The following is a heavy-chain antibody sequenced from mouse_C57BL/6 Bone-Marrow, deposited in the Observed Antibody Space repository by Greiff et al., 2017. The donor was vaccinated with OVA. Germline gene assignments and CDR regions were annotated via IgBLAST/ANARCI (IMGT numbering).Heavy chain of an antibody. J-gene: IGHJ3*01. V-gene: IGHV1-9*01. CDR1: GYTFTGYW. Sequence: QVQLKESGAELMKPGASVKLSCKATGYTFTGYWIEWVKQRPGHGLEWIGEILPGSGSTNYNEKFKGKATFTADTSSTTAYMQLSSLTTEDSAIYYCARSYYCGSSVTYWGQGTLVTVSA. CDR2: ILPGSGST. D-gene: IGHD1-1*01. CDR3: ARSYYCGSSVTY.